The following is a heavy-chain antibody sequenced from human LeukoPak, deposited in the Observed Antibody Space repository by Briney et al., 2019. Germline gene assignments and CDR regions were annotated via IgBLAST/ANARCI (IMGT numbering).Heavy chain of an antibody. CDR2: IYYSGST. CDR3: ARHGKVGAPYYYYGMDV. D-gene: IGHD1-26*01. Sequence: PSETLSLTCTVSGGSISSYYWSWIRQPPGQGLEWIGYIYYSGSTNYNPSLKSRVTISVDTSKNQFSLKLSSVTAADTAVYYCARHGKVGAPYYYYGMDVWGQGTTVTVSS. V-gene: IGHV4-59*08. J-gene: IGHJ6*02. CDR1: GGSISSYY.